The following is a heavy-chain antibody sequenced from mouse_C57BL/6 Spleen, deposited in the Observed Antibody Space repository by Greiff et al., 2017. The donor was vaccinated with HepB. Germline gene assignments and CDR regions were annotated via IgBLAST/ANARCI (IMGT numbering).Heavy chain of an antibody. CDR3: ARLGATESMDY. V-gene: IGHV1-72*01. Sequence: QVQLQQPGAELVKPGASVKLSCKASGYTFTSYWMHWVKQRPGRGLEWIGRIDPNSGGTKYNEKFKSKATLTVDKPSSTANMQLSSLTSEDSAVYDCARLGATESMDYGGQGTSVTVSS. J-gene: IGHJ4*01. CDR2: IDPNSGGT. CDR1: GYTFTSYW. D-gene: IGHD1-1*01.